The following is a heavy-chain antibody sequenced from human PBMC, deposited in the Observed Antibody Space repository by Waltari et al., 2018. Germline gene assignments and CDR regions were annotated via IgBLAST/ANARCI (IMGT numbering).Heavy chain of an antibody. J-gene: IGHJ3*02. D-gene: IGHD3-22*01. CDR3: ARGAIVGAFDI. CDR1: GGSFSGYY. V-gene: IGHV4-34*01. Sequence: QVQLQQWGAGLLKPSETLSLTCAVYGGSFSGYYWSWIRQPPGKGLEWIGEINHSGSTNYNPSLKSRVTISVDTSKNQFSLKLSSVTAADTAVYYCARGAIVGAFDIWGQGTMVTVSS. CDR2: INHSGST.